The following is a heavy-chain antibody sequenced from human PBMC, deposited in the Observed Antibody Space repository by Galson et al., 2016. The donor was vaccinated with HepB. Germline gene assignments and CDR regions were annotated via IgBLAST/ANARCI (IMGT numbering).Heavy chain of an antibody. J-gene: IGHJ6*02. Sequence: SLRLSCAASGFTFSRYWMHWVRQAPGKGLVWVSRINSDGSSTSYADSVKDRFTISRDSAKNTLYLQMNFLRVEDTAVYYCARVDANGGNQYYYGMDVWGQGTTVTVSS. CDR1: GFTFSRYW. CDR2: INSDGSST. V-gene: IGHV3-74*01. CDR3: ARVDANGGNQYYYGMDV. D-gene: IGHD4-23*01.